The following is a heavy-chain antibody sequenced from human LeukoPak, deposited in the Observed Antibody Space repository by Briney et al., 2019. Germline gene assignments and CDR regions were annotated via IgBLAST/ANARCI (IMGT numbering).Heavy chain of an antibody. CDR2: ISAYNGNT. CDR1: GYTFTSYG. D-gene: IGHD3-16*01. V-gene: IGHV1-18*01. J-gene: IGHJ4*02. Sequence: VASVKVSCKASGYTFTSYGISWVRQAPGQGLEWMGWISAYNGNTNYAQKLQGRVTMTTDTSTSTAYMELSSLRSEDTAVYYCARDNDSRDPPHFDYWGQGTLVTVSS. CDR3: ARDNDSRDPPHFDY.